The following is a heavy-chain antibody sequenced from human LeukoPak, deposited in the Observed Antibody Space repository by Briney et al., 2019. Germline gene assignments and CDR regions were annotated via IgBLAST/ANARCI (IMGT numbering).Heavy chain of an antibody. CDR1: GGTFNNYA. CDR3: ARINSSRWYDF. D-gene: IGHD6-13*01. J-gene: IGHJ4*02. Sequence: ASVKVSCKASGGTFNNYAISWVRQAPGQGLEWMGWINPNVGDTNYAQKFQGRVTMTRDTSISTAYMELSRLRFDDTAVYYCARINSSRWYDFWGQGTLVTVSS. V-gene: IGHV1-2*02. CDR2: INPNVGDT.